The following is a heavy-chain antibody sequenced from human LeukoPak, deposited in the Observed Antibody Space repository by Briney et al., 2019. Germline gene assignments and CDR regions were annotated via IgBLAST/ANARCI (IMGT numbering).Heavy chain of an antibody. Sequence: GSLRLSCAASGFTFSIYDMHWVRHITGKGLEWVSGIDTAGDTHYPGSMKGRFTISRENAKNSLYLQMNTLRAGDTGVYYCARGFGGNSRRMYDFWGQGTLVTVSS. V-gene: IGHV3-13*04. CDR3: ARGFGGNSRRMYDF. D-gene: IGHD4-23*01. J-gene: IGHJ4*02. CDR2: IDTAGDT. CDR1: GFTFSIYD.